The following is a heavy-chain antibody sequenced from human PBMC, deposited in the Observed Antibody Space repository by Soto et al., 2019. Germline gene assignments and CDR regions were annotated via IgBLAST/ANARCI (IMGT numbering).Heavy chain of an antibody. CDR3: ARDSSGWYTWFDP. CDR2: INAGNGNT. V-gene: IGHV1-3*01. CDR1: GYTFTIYA. Sequence: ASVKVSCKASGYTFTIYAMHWVRQAPGQRLEWMGWINAGNGNTKYSQKLQGRVTITRDTSASTAYMELSSLRSEDTAVYYCARDSSGWYTWFDPWGQGPLVTVSS. D-gene: IGHD6-19*01. J-gene: IGHJ5*02.